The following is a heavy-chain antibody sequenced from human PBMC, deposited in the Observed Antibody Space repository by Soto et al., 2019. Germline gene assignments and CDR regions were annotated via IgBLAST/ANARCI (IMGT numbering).Heavy chain of an antibody. Sequence: GRSLRLSCAASGFTFSSYGMHWVRQAPGKGLEWVAVISYDGSNKYYADSVKGRFTISRDNAKNTLYLQMNSLRAEDTAVYYCTRSITGFSYADSWGRGTLVTVSS. D-gene: IGHD5-18*01. J-gene: IGHJ4*02. CDR1: GFTFSSYG. V-gene: IGHV3-30*03. CDR2: ISYDGSNK. CDR3: TRSITGFSYADS.